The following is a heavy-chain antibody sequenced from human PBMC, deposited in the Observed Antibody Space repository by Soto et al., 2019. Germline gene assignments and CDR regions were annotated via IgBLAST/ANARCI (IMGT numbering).Heavy chain of an antibody. V-gene: IGHV6-1*01. Sequence: TLSLTCAISGDSVSSNSAAWNWIRQSPSRGLEWLGRTYYRSKWYNDYAVSVKSRITINPDTSKNQFSLQLNSVTPEDTAVYYCARSEWELRSYYYGMDVWGQGTTVTVSS. CDR1: GDSVSSNSAA. CDR3: ARSEWELRSYYYGMDV. J-gene: IGHJ6*02. D-gene: IGHD1-26*01. CDR2: TYYRSKWYN.